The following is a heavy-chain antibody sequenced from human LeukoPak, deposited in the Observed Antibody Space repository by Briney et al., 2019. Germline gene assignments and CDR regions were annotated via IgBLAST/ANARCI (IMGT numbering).Heavy chain of an antibody. CDR3: AKDRGSYRTDYYYYMDV. J-gene: IGHJ6*03. V-gene: IGHV3-30*02. CDR2: IRYDGSNK. D-gene: IGHD1-26*01. Sequence: HPGGSLRLSCAASGFTFSSYGMHWVRQAPGKGLEWVVFIRYDGSNKYYADSVKGRFTISRDNSKNTLYLQMNSLRAEDTAVYYCAKDRGSYRTDYYYYMDVWGKGTTVTISS. CDR1: GFTFSSYG.